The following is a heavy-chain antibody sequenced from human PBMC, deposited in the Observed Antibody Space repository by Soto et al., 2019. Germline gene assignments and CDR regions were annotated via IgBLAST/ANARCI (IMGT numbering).Heavy chain of an antibody. CDR3: ASYSSSPGGFDY. J-gene: IGHJ4*02. CDR1: GGSISSYY. D-gene: IGHD6-13*01. Sequence: QVQLQESGPGLVKPSETLSLTCTVSGGSISSYYWSWIRQPPGKGLEWIGYIYYSGSTNYNPSLKSRITISVDTSKNQFSLTLTSVTAAVTAVYYCASYSSSPGGFDYWGQGTLVTVSS. V-gene: IGHV4-59*01. CDR2: IYYSGST.